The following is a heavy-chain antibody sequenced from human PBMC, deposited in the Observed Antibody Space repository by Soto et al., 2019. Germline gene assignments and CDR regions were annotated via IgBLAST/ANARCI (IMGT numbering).Heavy chain of an antibody. D-gene: IGHD6-6*01. CDR3: ASAGYSSSSDYYYGMDV. Sequence: QVQLVESGGGVVQPGRSLRLSCAASGFTFSSYAMHWVRQAPGKGLEWVAVISYDGSNKYYADSVKGRFTISRDNSKNTLYLQMNSLRAEDTAVYYCASAGYSSSSDYYYGMDVWGQGTTVTVSS. V-gene: IGHV3-30-3*01. J-gene: IGHJ6*02. CDR2: ISYDGSNK. CDR1: GFTFSSYA.